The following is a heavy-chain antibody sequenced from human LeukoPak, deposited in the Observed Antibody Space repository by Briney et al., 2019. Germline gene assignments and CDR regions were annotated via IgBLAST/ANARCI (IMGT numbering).Heavy chain of an antibody. Sequence: PSETLSLTCTVSGGSVSSSSDYWGWVRQPPGKGLQWIGSIYYSGGTYSNPSLKSRVTISVDTSKNQFSLKLSSVTAADTAVYYCARSGGYCSGGSCYSWAHMDVWGQGTTVTVSS. CDR3: ARSGGYCSGGSCYSWAHMDV. CDR1: GGSVSSSSDY. D-gene: IGHD2-15*01. V-gene: IGHV4-39*07. CDR2: IYYSGGT. J-gene: IGHJ6*02.